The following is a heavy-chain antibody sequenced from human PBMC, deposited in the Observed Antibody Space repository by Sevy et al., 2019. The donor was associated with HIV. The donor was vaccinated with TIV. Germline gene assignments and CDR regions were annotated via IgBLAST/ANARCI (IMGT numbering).Heavy chain of an antibody. V-gene: IGHV3-21*06. CDR3: ATGPPDGSYDYFDY. J-gene: IGHJ4*02. CDR2: ISGSSNYL. Sequence: GGSLRLSCAASEFTFSSYSMNWVRQAPGKGLEWVSSISGSSNYLYYAESLKGRFIISRDNAKNTLYLQMNSLRADDTAVYYCATGPPDGSYDYFDYWGQGTLVTVSS. D-gene: IGHD1-26*01. CDR1: EFTFSSYS.